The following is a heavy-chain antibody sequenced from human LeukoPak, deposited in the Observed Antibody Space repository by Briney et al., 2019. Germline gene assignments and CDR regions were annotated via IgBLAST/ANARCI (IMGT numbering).Heavy chain of an antibody. J-gene: IGHJ4*02. CDR3: AKGILRYFDWFPGY. V-gene: IGHV3-23*01. CDR1: GFTFSSYA. D-gene: IGHD3-9*01. Sequence: GGSLRLSCAASGFTFSSYAMIWVRQAPGKGLEWVSAISGSGGSTYCADSVKGRFTISRDNSKNTLYLQMNSLRAEDTAVYFCAKGILRYFDWFPGYWGQGTLVIVSS. CDR2: ISGSGGST.